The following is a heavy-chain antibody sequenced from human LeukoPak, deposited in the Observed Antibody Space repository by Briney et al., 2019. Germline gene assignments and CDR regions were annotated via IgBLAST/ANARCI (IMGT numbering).Heavy chain of an antibody. CDR2: IYPGDSDT. CDR3: ARQSGDYSYYYYMDV. D-gene: IGHD2-21*02. V-gene: IGHV5-51*01. J-gene: IGHJ6*03. Sequence: GGSLRLSCAASGFTFSNAWMSWVRQMPGKGLEWMGIIYPGDSDTRYSPSFRGQVTISADKSISTAYLQWSSLKASDTAMYYCARQSGDYSYYYYMDVWGKGTTVTISS. CDR1: GFTFSNAW.